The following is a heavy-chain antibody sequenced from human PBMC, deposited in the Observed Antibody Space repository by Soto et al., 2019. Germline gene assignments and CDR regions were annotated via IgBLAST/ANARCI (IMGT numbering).Heavy chain of an antibody. Sequence: QVQLQESGPGLVKPSETLSLTCTVSGGSISSYYWSWIRQPPGKGLEWIGYIYYSGSTNYNPSLKSRVTISVDTSKNQFALKLSSVTAADTAVYYCARGYCSGGSCYSRFFDSWGQGTLVTVSS. CDR3: ARGYCSGGSCYSRFFDS. CDR2: IYYSGST. CDR1: GGSISSYY. V-gene: IGHV4-59*08. D-gene: IGHD2-15*01. J-gene: IGHJ4*02.